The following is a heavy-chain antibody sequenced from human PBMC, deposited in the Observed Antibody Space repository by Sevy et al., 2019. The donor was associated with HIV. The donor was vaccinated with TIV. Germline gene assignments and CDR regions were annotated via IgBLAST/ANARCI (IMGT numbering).Heavy chain of an antibody. CDR3: ARATGGGYGSPWDY. D-gene: IGHD3-16*01. J-gene: IGHJ4*02. V-gene: IGHV3-33*01. Sequence: GGSLRLSCAASGFTFSPYGMHWVRQASGKRLEWVAVIWYDGSTKYYADSVKGRFTVSRDNSKNTVYLQMNSLRGEDTAVYYCARATGGGYGSPWDYWGQGTLVTVSS. CDR2: IWYDGSTK. CDR1: GFTFSPYG.